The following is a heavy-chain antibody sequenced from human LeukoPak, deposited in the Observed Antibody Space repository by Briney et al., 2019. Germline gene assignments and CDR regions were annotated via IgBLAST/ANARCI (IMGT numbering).Heavy chain of an antibody. CDR3: ARGPTVQEDLDY. Sequence: PGGSLRLSCAASGITVSSNDMSWVRQAPGKGVEWVSVIYSGGSTYYSDSVKGRFTISRDISKNTLYLQMNSLRAEDTAVYYCARGPTVQEDLDYWGQGTLVTVSS. CDR2: IYSGGST. J-gene: IGHJ4*02. CDR1: GITVSSND. V-gene: IGHV3-66*01.